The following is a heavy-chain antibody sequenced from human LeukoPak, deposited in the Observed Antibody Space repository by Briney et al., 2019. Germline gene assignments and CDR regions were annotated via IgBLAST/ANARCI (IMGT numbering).Heavy chain of an antibody. CDR3: ARNKRGINYDISTGSSFHYYYYYMDV. J-gene: IGHJ6*03. V-gene: IGHV4-30-4*08. Sequence: SQTLSLTCTVSGGSISSGDYYWSWICQPPGKGLEWIGYIYYSGSTYYNPSLKGRVAISVDTSKNQFSLKLSSVTAADTAVYYCARNKRGINYDISTGSSFHYYYYYMDVWGKGTTVTVSS. CDR1: GGSISSGDYY. D-gene: IGHD3-9*01. CDR2: IYYSGST.